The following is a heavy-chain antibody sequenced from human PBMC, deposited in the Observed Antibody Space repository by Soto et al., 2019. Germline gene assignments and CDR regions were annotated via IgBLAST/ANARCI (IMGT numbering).Heavy chain of an antibody. CDR2: ISAYNGNT. CDR1: GYTFTSYG. CDR3: AKVRWEGIAIPGFFDY. J-gene: IGHJ4*02. D-gene: IGHD2-21*01. Sequence: QVQLVQFGAEVKKPGASVKVSCKASGYTFTSYGISWVRQAPGQGLEWMGWISAYNGNTNYAQKLQGSVTMTTYTSTRKAYMELRSLRSDDTALYYWAKVRWEGIAIPGFFDYWGQGTLVTVSS. V-gene: IGHV1-18*01.